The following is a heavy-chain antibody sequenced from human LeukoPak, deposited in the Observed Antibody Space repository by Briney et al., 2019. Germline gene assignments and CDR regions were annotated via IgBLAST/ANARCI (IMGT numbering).Heavy chain of an antibody. D-gene: IGHD2-15*01. V-gene: IGHV3-48*03. CDR2: ISSSGSII. CDR1: GSTFSSYE. CDR3: ARGYCSGGSCYYSVYYGMDV. Sequence: GGSLRLSCTASGSTFSSYEMNWVRQAPGKGLEWVSYISSSGSIINYADSVKGRFTISRDNAKNSLYLQMNSLRAEDTAVYYCARGYCSGGSCYYSVYYGMDVWGKGTTVTVSS. J-gene: IGHJ6*04.